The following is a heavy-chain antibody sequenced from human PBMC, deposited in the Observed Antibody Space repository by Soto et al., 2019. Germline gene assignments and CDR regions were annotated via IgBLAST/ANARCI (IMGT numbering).Heavy chain of an antibody. J-gene: IGHJ4*02. D-gene: IGHD6-19*01. V-gene: IGHV4-59*01. CDR3: ARSVAVPGAHIDY. Sequence: SETLSLTCSVSGGSISGSYWGWIRQSPGKGLEWLGYVYYTGSTNYSPSLRSRVSISVDTSKNEFSLRLSSVTAADTAVYFCARSVAVPGAHIDYWGQGTQVTV. CDR2: VYYTGST. CDR1: GGSISGSY.